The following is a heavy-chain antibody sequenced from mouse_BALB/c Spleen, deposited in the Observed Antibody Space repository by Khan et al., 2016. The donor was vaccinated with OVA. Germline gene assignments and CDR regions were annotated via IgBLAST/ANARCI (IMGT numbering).Heavy chain of an antibody. CDR1: GYTFTDYY. J-gene: IGHJ3*01. V-gene: IGHV1-77*01. Sequence: VQLQESGAELARPGASVKLSCKASGYTFTDYYINWVKQRTGQGFEWIGEISPGSGDTYYNEKFKGKVTLTVDKSSTTAYMQLSSLTSEASAVYFCARRNYFGYTFAYWGQGTLVTVSA. CDR2: ISPGSGDT. D-gene: IGHD1-2*01. CDR3: ARRNYFGYTFAY.